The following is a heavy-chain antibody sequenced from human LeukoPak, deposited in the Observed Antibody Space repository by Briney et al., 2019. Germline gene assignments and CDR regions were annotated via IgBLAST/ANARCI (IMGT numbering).Heavy chain of an antibody. CDR2: IKRDGSEV. J-gene: IGHJ5*02. D-gene: IGHD3-10*01. CDR3: ARDIGVITRDLNWFDP. Sequence: GGSLRLSCEASGFSFSDYWMTWVRQAPGKGLEWVANIKRDGSEVSYLDSLKGRFTISRDNDKKSVYLQMNSLRAEDTAVYYCARDIGVITRDLNWFDPWGQGTLVTVSS. V-gene: IGHV3-7*01. CDR1: GFSFSDYW.